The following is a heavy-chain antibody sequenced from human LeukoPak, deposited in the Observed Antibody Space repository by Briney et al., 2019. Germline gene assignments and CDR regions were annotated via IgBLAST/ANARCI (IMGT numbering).Heavy chain of an antibody. V-gene: IGHV3-30*02. J-gene: IGHJ4*02. CDR3: VAFASVGTDY. CDR1: GFTFSSYG. D-gene: IGHD2-2*01. Sequence: PGGSLRLSCAASGFTFSSYGMHWVRQAPGKGLEWVAFIRYDGSNKYYADSVKGRFTISRDNSKNTLYLQMNSLRAEDTAVYYAVAFASVGTDYWGQGTLVTASS. CDR2: IRYDGSNK.